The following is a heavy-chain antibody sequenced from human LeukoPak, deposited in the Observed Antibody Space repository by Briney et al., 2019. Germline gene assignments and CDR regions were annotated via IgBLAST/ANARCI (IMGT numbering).Heavy chain of an antibody. Sequence: GGSLRLSCAASGFTFNHYAMSWVRQAPGKGLEWVAAISGNGGRTYYRDSVKGRFTISRDNPKNTLYLLMNSLSAEDTALYYCAKEQTSSGYFDYWGQGTLVTVSS. CDR3: AKEQTSSGYFDY. D-gene: IGHD3-10*01. CDR1: GFTFNHYA. V-gene: IGHV3-23*01. CDR2: ISGNGGRT. J-gene: IGHJ4*02.